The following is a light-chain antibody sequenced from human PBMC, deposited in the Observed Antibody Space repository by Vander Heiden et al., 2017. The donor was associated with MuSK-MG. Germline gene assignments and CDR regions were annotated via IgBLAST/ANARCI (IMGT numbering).Light chain of an antibody. J-gene: IGKJ1*01. Sequence: EIIMTQSPATLSVSPGERATLSCRASQSVTRNLAWYQQKPGQAPRLLIYDASTRATGIPARFSGSGSGTEFTLTISSLQSEDFAVYYCQQHNNWPPWTFGQGTKVEIK. CDR1: QSVTRN. V-gene: IGKV3-15*01. CDR2: DAS. CDR3: QQHNNWPPWT.